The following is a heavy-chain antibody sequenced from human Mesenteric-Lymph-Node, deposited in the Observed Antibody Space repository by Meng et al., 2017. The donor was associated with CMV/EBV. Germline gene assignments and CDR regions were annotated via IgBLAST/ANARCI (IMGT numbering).Heavy chain of an antibody. CDR2: INWNGDST. CDR3: AREIAAAGPYYYLGMDV. V-gene: IGHV3-20*04. CDR1: GFTFSSYA. J-gene: IGHJ6*02. D-gene: IGHD6-13*01. Sequence: GESLKISCAASGFTFSSYAMSWVRQAPGKGLEWVSGINWNGDSTGYADSVKGRFTISRDNAKNSLYLQMNSLRAEDTAFYYCAREIAAAGPYYYLGMDVWGQGTTVTVSS.